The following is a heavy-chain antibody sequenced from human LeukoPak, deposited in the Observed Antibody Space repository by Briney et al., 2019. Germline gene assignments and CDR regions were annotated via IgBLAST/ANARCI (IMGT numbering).Heavy chain of an antibody. CDR1: GFTFNDYD. J-gene: IGHJ4*02. Sequence: SGGSLRLSCAASGFTFNDYDMHWVRQAPGKGLEWVSFITGSGVTTSYADSVKGRFTISRDSAKHSLFLQMNSLRAEDTAVYYCARPTSSGSINSWGQGTLVTVSS. D-gene: IGHD6-19*01. CDR3: ARPTSSGSINS. V-gene: IGHV3-48*01. CDR2: ITGSGVTT.